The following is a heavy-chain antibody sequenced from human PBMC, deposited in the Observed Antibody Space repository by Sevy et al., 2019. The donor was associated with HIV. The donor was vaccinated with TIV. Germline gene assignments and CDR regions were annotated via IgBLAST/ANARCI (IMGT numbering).Heavy chain of an antibody. J-gene: IGHJ4*02. D-gene: IGHD3-22*01. V-gene: IGHV3-48*02. CDR1: GFTFSSYS. CDR3: ARTSGDKVYDSSGYYYVDYFDY. Sequence: GGSLRLSCAASGFTFSSYSMNWVRQAPGKGLEWVSYISSSSSTIYYADSVKGRFTISRENAKNSLYLQMNSLRDEDTAVYYCARTSGDKVYDSSGYYYVDYFDYWGQGTLVTVSS. CDR2: ISSSSSTI.